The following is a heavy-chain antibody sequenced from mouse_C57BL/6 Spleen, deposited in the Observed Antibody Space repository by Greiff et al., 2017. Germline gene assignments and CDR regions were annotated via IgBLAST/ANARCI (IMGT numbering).Heavy chain of an antibody. CDR3: ARGYRINYAMDY. J-gene: IGHJ4*01. CDR1: GYSITSGYY. V-gene: IGHV3-6*01. CDR2: ISYDGSN. Sequence: EVKLMESGPGLVKPSQSLSLTCSVTGYSITSGYYWNWIRQFPGNKLEWMGYISYDGSNNYNPSLKNRISITRDTSKNQFFLKLNSVTTEDTATYCCARGYRINYAMDYWGQGTSVTVSA. D-gene: IGHD2-14*01.